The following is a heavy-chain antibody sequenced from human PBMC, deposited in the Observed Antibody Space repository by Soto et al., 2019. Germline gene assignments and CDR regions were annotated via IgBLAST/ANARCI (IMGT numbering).Heavy chain of an antibody. CDR1: GYSFTNYF. J-gene: IGHJ4*02. CDR2: ILPAGGHT. V-gene: IGHV1-46*01. Sequence: ASVKVSCKASGYSFTNYFLHWVRQAPAQGLEWMGYILPAGGHTGCTEKFQGRLTVTMDTSTSTVYMDLSSLSFEDTAVYYCAKKAGYSGYDPFDYWGQGTLVTVSS. CDR3: AKKAGYSGYDPFDY. D-gene: IGHD5-12*01.